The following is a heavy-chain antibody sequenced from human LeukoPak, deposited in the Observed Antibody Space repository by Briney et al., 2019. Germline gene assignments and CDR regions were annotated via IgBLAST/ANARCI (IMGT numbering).Heavy chain of an antibody. V-gene: IGHV3-9*01. Sequence: GRSLRLSCAASGFTFDDYAMHWVRQAPGKGLEWVSGISWNSGSIGYADTVKGRFTFSRDNAKNSLYLQMNSLRAEDTALYYCAKDIGYSSSYYFDYWGQGTLVTVSS. CDR2: ISWNSGSI. D-gene: IGHD6-6*01. J-gene: IGHJ4*02. CDR1: GFTFDDYA. CDR3: AKDIGYSSSYYFDY.